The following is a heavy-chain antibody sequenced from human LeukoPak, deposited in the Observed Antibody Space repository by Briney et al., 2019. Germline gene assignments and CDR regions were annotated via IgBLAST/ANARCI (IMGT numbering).Heavy chain of an antibody. D-gene: IGHD2-15*01. J-gene: IGHJ3*02. CDR3: ARGGHVFDI. Sequence: PGGSLRLSRAASGFTFSSYEMNWVRQAPGKGLEWVSYISDSGTTKYYADSVKGRFTISRDNAKNSLYLQMNSLRVEDTTVYYCARGGHVFDIWGQGTMVTVSS. CDR1: GFTFSSYE. CDR2: ISDSGTTK. V-gene: IGHV3-48*03.